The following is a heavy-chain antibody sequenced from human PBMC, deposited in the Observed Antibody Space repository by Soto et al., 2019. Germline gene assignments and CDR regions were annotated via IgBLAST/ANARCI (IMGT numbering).Heavy chain of an antibody. Sequence: QVQLQESGPGLVKPSETLSLTCTVSSDSIAGENWWSWVRQPPGLGLEWIGEVFHTGGTNYNPSLKSRGTMEVDKSKNQFSLKLISVTAADTAVYYCSRVFSSGSGWMYYFDFWGQGTLVSVSS. CDR2: VFHTGGT. D-gene: IGHD6-19*01. CDR1: SDSIAGENW. CDR3: SRVFSSGSGWMYYFDF. V-gene: IGHV4-4*02. J-gene: IGHJ4*02.